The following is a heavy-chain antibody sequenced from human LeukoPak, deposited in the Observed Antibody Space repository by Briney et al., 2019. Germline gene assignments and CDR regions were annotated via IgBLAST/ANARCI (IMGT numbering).Heavy chain of an antibody. V-gene: IGHV3-66*01. D-gene: IGHD3-3*01. CDR1: GFTVSSNY. CDR2: IYSGGST. Sequence: GGSLRLSCAASGFTVSSNYMSWVRQAPGKGLEWVSVIYSGGSTYYADSVKGRFTISRDNSKNTLYLQMNSLRAEDTAVYYCARGLRSTIFGVVWSASDYYYGMDVWGQGTTVTVSS. CDR3: ARGLRSTIFGVVWSASDYYYGMDV. J-gene: IGHJ6*02.